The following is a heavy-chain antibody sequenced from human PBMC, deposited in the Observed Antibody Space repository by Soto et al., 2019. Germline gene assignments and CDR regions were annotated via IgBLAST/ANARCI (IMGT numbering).Heavy chain of an antibody. CDR2: LSYDGVNK. Sequence: QVQLMESGGGVVQPGRSLRLSCAASGFTFKTYGMHWVRQVPGKGLQWVAALSYDGVNKFYVDPVKGRFTVSRDNSKNTVSLEMSSLRADDSAVYYCARDRGHVEWLPRQIDYWGQGTTVTVSS. CDR1: GFTFKTYG. J-gene: IGHJ4*02. V-gene: IGHV3-30*03. CDR3: ARDRGHVEWLPRQIDY. D-gene: IGHD3-3*01.